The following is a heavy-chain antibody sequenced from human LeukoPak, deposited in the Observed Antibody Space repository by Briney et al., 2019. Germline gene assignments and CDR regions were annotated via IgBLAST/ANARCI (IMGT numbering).Heavy chain of an antibody. J-gene: IGHJ4*02. D-gene: IGHD2-15*01. CDR1: GFTFTSSA. CDR3: ARVQGYCSDGRCLF. Sequence: PGASVKVSCKASGFTFTSSAMQWVRQARGQRLEWIGWIVVGSGNTNYAQKFQERVTITRDMSTSTAYMELSSLRSEDTAVYYCARVQGYCSDGRCLFWGQGTPVTVSS. V-gene: IGHV1-58*02. CDR2: IVVGSGNT.